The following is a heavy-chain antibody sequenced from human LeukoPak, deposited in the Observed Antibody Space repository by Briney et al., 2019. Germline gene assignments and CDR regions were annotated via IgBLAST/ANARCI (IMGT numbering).Heavy chain of an antibody. J-gene: IGHJ3*02. CDR3: GRDGGGTSSSWFPDAFDI. CDR2: IYCSGST. Sequence: PSETLSLTCTVSGGSISSGGYYWSWIRQHPGKGLEWIGYIYCSGSTYYNPSLKSRVTISVDTSKNQFSLKLSSVTAADTAVYYCGRDGGGTSSSWFPDAFDIWGQGKMVTV. V-gene: IGHV4-31*03. CDR1: GGSISSGGYY. D-gene: IGHD6-13*01.